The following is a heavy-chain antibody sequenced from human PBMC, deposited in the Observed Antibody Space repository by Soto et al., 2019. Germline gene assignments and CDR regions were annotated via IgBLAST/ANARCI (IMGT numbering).Heavy chain of an antibody. V-gene: IGHV4-34*01. J-gene: IGHJ4*02. CDR3: AGQEAIPHI. Sequence: SETLSLTCAVYGGSFSDYYWSWIRQSPGKGLEWIGEISHSGSTNYNPSLKSRVTISVDTSKNQFSLKLSSVAAADTAVYYCAGQEAIPHIWGQGTLVTVSS. CDR1: GGSFSDYY. CDR2: ISHSGST. D-gene: IGHD2-2*02.